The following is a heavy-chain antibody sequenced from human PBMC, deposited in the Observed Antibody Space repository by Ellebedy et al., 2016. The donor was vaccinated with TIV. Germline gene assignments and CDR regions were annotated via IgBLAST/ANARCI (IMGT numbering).Heavy chain of an antibody. Sequence: MPSETLSLTCTVSGGSISSYYWSWIRQPPGKGLEWIGFIYYSWSTNYNPSLKSRVTISVDPSKNQFSLKLSSVTAADTAVYYCARGYSSGWYNWFDPWGQGTLVTVSS. V-gene: IGHV4-59*01. CDR2: IYYSWST. CDR1: GGSISSYY. D-gene: IGHD6-19*01. J-gene: IGHJ5*02. CDR3: ARGYSSGWYNWFDP.